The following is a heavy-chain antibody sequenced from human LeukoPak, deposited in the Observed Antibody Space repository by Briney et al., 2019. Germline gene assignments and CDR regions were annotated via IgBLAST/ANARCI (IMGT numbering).Heavy chain of an antibody. CDR3: ARPSMYYYDSSGLSWVFDI. D-gene: IGHD3-22*01. CDR2: IYYSGST. Sequence: TETLSLTCTVSGGSISSSSYYWGWIRQPPGKGLEWIGSIYYSGSTYYNPSLKSRVTISVDTSKNQFSLKLSSVTAADTAVYYCARPSMYYYDSSGLSWVFDIWGQGTMVTVSS. V-gene: IGHV4-39*01. J-gene: IGHJ3*02. CDR1: GGSISSSSYY.